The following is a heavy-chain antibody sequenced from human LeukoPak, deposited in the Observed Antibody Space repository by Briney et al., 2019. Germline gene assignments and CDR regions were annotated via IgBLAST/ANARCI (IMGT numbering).Heavy chain of an antibody. CDR1: GFTFSNA. CDR2: ISGGGGST. D-gene: IGHD3-22*01. CDR3: AKSSYYDSSGYYREYYFDY. V-gene: IGHV3-23*01. J-gene: IGHJ4*02. Sequence: GGSLRLSCAASGFTFSNAMSWVRQAPGKGLEWVSAISGGGGSTHYADSVKGRFTISRGNSKNTLYLQMSSLRAGDTAVYYCAKSSYYDSSGYYREYYFDYWGQGTLVTVSS.